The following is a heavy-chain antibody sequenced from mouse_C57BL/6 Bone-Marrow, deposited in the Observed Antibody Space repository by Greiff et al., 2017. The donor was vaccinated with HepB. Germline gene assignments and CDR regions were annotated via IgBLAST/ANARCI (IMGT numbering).Heavy chain of an antibody. CDR3: TTSGVITTYFDV. V-gene: IGHV14-4*01. J-gene: IGHJ1*03. D-gene: IGHD2-4*01. Sequence: VHVKQSGAELVRPGASVKLSCTASGFNIKDDYMHWVKQRPEQGLEWIGWIDPENGDTEYASKFQGKATITADTSSNTAYLQLSSLTSEDTAVYYCTTSGVITTYFDVWGTGTTVTVSS. CDR2: IDPENGDT. CDR1: GFNIKDDY.